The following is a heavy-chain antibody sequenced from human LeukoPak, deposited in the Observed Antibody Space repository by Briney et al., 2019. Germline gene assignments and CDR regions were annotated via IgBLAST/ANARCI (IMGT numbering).Heavy chain of an antibody. CDR2: ISGSGGSI. V-gene: IGHV3-23*01. CDR1: GFTFSSYA. CDR3: ARDKRQWTFDY. Sequence: GGSLRLSCAASGFTFSSYAMSWVRQAPGKGLEWVSAISGSGGSIYYADSVKGRFTISRDNSKNTLYLQMNSLRAEDTAVYYCARDKRQWTFDYWGQGTLVTVSS. D-gene: IGHD6-19*01. J-gene: IGHJ4*02.